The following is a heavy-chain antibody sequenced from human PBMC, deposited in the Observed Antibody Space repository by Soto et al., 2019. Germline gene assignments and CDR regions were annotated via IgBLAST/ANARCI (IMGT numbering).Heavy chain of an antibody. CDR2: ISWNSGSI. CDR3: AKEVVVVAATRGGWFDP. Sequence: VQLVESGGGLVQPGRSLRLSCAASGFTFDDYAMHWVRQAPGKGLEWVSGISWNSGSIGYAESVKGRFTISRDNAKNSLYLQMNSLRAEDTALYYCAKEVVVVAATRGGWFDPWGQGTLVTVSS. J-gene: IGHJ5*02. CDR1: GFTFDDYA. D-gene: IGHD2-15*01. V-gene: IGHV3-9*01.